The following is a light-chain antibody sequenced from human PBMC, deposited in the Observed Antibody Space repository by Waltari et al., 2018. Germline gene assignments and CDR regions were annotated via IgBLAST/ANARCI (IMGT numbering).Light chain of an antibody. J-gene: IGLJ2*01. CDR3: ALYMGGDIF. CDR2: STN. V-gene: IGLV8-61*01. CDR1: SGSVSISPY. Sequence: QSVVTQEPSFSVSPGETVTLPCGLNSGSVSISPYASRYPQTPGQAPRTLIYSTNARSSGVPERFSGYILGNKAALTITGAQADDESDYHCALYMGGDIFFGGGTKLTVL.